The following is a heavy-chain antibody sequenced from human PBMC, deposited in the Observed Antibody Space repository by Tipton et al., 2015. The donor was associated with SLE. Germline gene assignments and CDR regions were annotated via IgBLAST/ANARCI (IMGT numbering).Heavy chain of an antibody. CDR3: ARGYSGYDSFDY. CDR1: GFTFSSYE. J-gene: IGHJ4*02. Sequence: SLRLSCAASGFTFSSYEMNWVRQAPGKGLEWVAVIWYDGSNKYYADSVKGRFTISRDNSKNTLYLQMNSLRAEDTAVYYCARGYSGYDSFDYWGQGTLVTVSS. D-gene: IGHD5-12*01. CDR2: IWYDGSNK. V-gene: IGHV3-33*08.